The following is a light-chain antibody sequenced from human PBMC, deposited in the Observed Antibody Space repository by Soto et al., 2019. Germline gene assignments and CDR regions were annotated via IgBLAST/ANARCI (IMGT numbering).Light chain of an antibody. CDR3: MQALQAPIT. V-gene: IGKV2-28*01. CDR1: QSLLQSDGYNY. Sequence: DIVMTQSPLSLPVTPGEPASISWRSSQSLLQSDGYNYLDWYLQKPGQSPQLLISLGSNRASGVHDRFSASRSGTDSTMKISRVEADDVGVFYCMQALQAPITFGQGTRLQIK. J-gene: IGKJ5*01. CDR2: LGS.